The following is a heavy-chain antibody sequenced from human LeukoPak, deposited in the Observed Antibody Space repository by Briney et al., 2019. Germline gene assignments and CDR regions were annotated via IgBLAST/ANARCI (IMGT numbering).Heavy chain of an antibody. D-gene: IGHD3-22*01. J-gene: IGHJ4*02. CDR1: GGSISSRSYY. CDR3: ARQRTDDSSGSLDY. V-gene: IGHV4-39*07. Sequence: SETLSLTCTVSGGSISSRSYYWGWIRQPPGKGLEWIGRIYYSGSSYNNPSLKSRVTISVDTSKNQFSLKLSSVTAADTAVYFCARQRTDDSSGSLDYWGQGTLVTVSS. CDR2: IYYSGSS.